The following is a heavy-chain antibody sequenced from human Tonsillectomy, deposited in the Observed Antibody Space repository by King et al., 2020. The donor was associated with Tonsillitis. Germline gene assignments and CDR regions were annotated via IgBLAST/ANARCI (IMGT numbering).Heavy chain of an antibody. CDR3: AKDLGLSGVGATLGA. J-gene: IGHJ5*02. CDR1: GFSLSSYA. Sequence: QLVQSGGGLVQPGGSLRLSCAASGFSLSSYAMSWVRQAPGKGLEWVSSISSRDGTTYYADSVKGRFTISRDNSKNTLYLQMNSLTAEDTALSYCAKDLGLSGVGATLGAWGQGTLVTVSS. CDR2: ISSRDGTT. V-gene: IGHV3-23*04. D-gene: IGHD1-26*01.